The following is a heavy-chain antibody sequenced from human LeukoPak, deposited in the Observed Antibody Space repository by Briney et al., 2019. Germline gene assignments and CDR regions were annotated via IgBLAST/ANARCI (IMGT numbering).Heavy chain of an antibody. CDR2: ISSSSSYI. CDR1: GFTFSSYS. D-gene: IGHD5-24*01. V-gene: IGHV3-21*01. Sequence: GGSLRLSCAASGFTFSSYSMNWVRQAPGKGLEWVSSISSSSSYIYYADSVKGRFTISRDNAKNSLYLQMNSLRAEDTAAYYCARGWDGYIFGSFDYWGQGTLVTVSS. CDR3: ARGWDGYIFGSFDY. J-gene: IGHJ4*02.